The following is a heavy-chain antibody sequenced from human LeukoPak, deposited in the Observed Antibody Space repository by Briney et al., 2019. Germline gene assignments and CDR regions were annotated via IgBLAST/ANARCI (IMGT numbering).Heavy chain of an antibody. CDR2: IYPGDSDT. CDR1: GYSFTSYW. Sequence: GESLKISRKGSGYSFTSYWIGWVRQMPGKGLEWMGIIYPGDSDTRYSPSFQGQVTISADKSISTAYLQWSSLKASDTAMYYCARHGSAFVDTAMVFAFDIWGQGTMVTVSS. V-gene: IGHV5-51*01. CDR3: ARHGSAFVDTAMVFAFDI. D-gene: IGHD5-18*01. J-gene: IGHJ3*02.